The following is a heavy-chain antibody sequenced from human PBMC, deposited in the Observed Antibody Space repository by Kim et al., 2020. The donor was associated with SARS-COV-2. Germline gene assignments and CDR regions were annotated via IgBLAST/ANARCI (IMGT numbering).Heavy chain of an antibody. CDR1: GFTFSNYH. CDR2: ISSGSTYI. D-gene: IGHD6-13*01. CDR3: ATSTAGPYYVPDAFDM. J-gene: IGHJ3*02. Sequence: GGSLRLSCVLSGFTFSNYHMNWVRQAPGKGLEWVSSISSGSTYIYHADSMEGRFTISRDNAKNSLYLQMNSLRAEDTAVYYCATSTAGPYYVPDAFDMWGQGTMVTVSS. V-gene: IGHV3-21*01.